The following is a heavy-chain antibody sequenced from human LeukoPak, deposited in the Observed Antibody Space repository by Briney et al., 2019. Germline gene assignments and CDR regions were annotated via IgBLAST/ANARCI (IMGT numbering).Heavy chain of an antibody. CDR3: ARHRHSSGQYYYYYYMDV. J-gene: IGHJ6*03. D-gene: IGHD6-19*01. V-gene: IGHV5-51*01. CDR2: IYPGDSDT. CDR1: GYSFTSYW. Sequence: GESLKISCKGSGYSFTSYWIGWVRQMPGKGLEWMGIIYPGDSDTRYSPSFQGQVTISADKSISTAYLQWSSLKASDTAMYYCARHRHSSGQYYYYYYMDVWGKGTTVTVSS.